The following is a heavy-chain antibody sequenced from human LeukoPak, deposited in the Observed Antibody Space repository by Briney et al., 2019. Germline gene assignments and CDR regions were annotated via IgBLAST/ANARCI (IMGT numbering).Heavy chain of an antibody. Sequence: PSETLSLTCTVSGASISNYYWSWTPQPPGKGLKWIGYIHNTGRTNYHPSHKSRVTISADTSKNQFTLRLSSVTAADTAIYYCARYAATGGPNWFDPWGPGTLVTVSS. V-gene: IGHV4-59*01. J-gene: IGHJ5*02. CDR2: IHNTGRT. CDR3: ARYAATGGPNWFDP. D-gene: IGHD2-15*01. CDR1: GASISNYY.